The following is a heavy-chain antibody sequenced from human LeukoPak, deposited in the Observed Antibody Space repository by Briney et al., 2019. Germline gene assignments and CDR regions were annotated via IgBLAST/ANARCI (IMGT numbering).Heavy chain of an antibody. CDR3: ARKAYSGSFDY. V-gene: IGHV4-38-2*02. CDR1: GYSISSGYY. Sequence: SETLSLTCTVSGYSISSGYYWGWIRQPPGKGLEWIGSIYHSGSTYYNPSLKSRVTISVDTSKNQFSLKLSSVTAADTAVYYCARKAYSGSFDYWGQGTLVTVSS. J-gene: IGHJ4*02. D-gene: IGHD1-26*01. CDR2: IYHSGST.